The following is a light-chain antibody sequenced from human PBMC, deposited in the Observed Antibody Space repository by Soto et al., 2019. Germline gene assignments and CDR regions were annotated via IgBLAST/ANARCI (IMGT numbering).Light chain of an antibody. CDR1: QSIGVW. J-gene: IGKJ1*01. CDR2: DAY. Sequence: DIQMTQSPSTLSASVGDRVTITCRASQSIGVWLAWFQQKPGKAPKVLIHDAYSLESGVPSRFSGSGSGTEFTLTISSLQPEDSATYYCQQYNSYSKTFGQGTKVDIK. CDR3: QQYNSYSKT. V-gene: IGKV1-5*01.